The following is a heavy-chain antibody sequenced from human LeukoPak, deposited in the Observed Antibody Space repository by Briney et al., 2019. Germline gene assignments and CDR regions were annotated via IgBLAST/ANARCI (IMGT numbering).Heavy chain of an antibody. D-gene: IGHD6-13*01. V-gene: IGHV1-18*01. J-gene: IGHJ4*02. Sequence: GASVKVSCKASGYTFTSYGISWVRQAPGQGLEWIGWISAYNGNTNYAQKLQGRVTMTTDTSTSTAYMELRSLRSDDTAVYYCARKRYSSSWYAFDYWGQGTLVTVSS. CDR3: ARKRYSSSWYAFDY. CDR1: GYTFTSYG. CDR2: ISAYNGNT.